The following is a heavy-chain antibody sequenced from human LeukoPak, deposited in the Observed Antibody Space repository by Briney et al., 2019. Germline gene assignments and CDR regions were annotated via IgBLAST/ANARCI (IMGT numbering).Heavy chain of an antibody. CDR3: ASRFSSSSGFDP. V-gene: IGHV4-4*07. CDR1: GYSISSGYY. CDR2: IYTSGST. J-gene: IGHJ5*02. Sequence: SETLSLTCAVSGYSISSGYYWGWIRQPAGKGLEWIGRIYTSGSTNYNPSLKSRVTMSVDTSKNQFSLKLSSVTAADTAVYYCASRFSSSSGFDPWGQGTLVTVSS. D-gene: IGHD6-6*01.